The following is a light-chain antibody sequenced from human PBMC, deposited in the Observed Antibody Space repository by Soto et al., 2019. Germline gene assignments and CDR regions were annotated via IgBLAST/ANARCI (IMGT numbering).Light chain of an antibody. CDR3: QQRSNWPT. CDR1: QSVGKY. V-gene: IGKV3-11*01. CDR2: DAS. Sequence: EIVMTQSTATLSLSPGERATLSFRASQSVGKYLVWYQQKPGQAPRLLIYDASNRATGIPARFSGSGSGTDFTLTISSLEPEDVAVYYCQQRSNWPTFGQGTRLEIK. J-gene: IGKJ5*01.